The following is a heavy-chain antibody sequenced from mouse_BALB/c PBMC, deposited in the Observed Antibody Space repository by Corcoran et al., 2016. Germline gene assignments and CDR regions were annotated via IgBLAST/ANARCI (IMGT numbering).Heavy chain of an antibody. CDR1: GYTFTDYN. V-gene: IGHV1-18*01. CDR3: ARDYYGSNFAY. J-gene: IGHJ3*01. D-gene: IGHD1-1*01. Sequence: EVLLQQTGPELVKPGASVKIPCKASGYTFTDYNMDWVKQSHGKSLEWIGDINPNNGGTIYNQKFKGKATLTVDKSSSTAYMELRSLTSEDTAVYYCARDYYGSNFAYWGQGTLVTVSA. CDR2: INPNNGGT.